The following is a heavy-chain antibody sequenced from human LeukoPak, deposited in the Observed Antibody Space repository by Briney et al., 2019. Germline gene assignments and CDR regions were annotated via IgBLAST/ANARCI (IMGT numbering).Heavy chain of an antibody. CDR1: GFIFSGFG. CDR2: IWYDGTKK. Sequence: GRSLRLSCAASGFIFSGFGMHWVRQAPGKGLEWVAVIWYDGTKKFYGESVKGRFTISRDNSKNTLYLQMISLRVEDTAVYFCARGLRDSSGYYYGPDYWGQGTLVTVSS. D-gene: IGHD3-22*01. V-gene: IGHV3-33*01. CDR3: ARGLRDSSGYYYGPDY. J-gene: IGHJ4*02.